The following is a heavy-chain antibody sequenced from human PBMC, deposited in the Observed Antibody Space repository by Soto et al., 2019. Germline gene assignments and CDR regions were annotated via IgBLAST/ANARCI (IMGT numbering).Heavy chain of an antibody. CDR3: ARIRIDFWSGYYTQIDY. CDR2: IFSNDEK. D-gene: IGHD3-3*01. Sequence: SGPTLVNPTETLTLTCTVSGFSLSNARMGVSWIRQPPGKALEWLAHIFSNDEKSYSTSLKSRLTISKDTSKSQVVLTMTNMDPVDTATYYCARIRIDFWSGYYTQIDYWGQGTLVTVSS. J-gene: IGHJ4*02. CDR1: GFSLSNARMG. V-gene: IGHV2-26*01.